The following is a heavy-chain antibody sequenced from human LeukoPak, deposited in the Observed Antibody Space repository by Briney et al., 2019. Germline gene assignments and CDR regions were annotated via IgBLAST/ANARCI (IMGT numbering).Heavy chain of an antibody. Sequence: GGSLRLSCAASGFTVSSNEMSWVRQAPGKGLEWVSSISGGSTYYADSVKGRFTISRDNSENTLYLQMNSLRAEDTAVYYCAKLPRSRAARSKPDFDYWGQGTLVTVSS. CDR1: GFTVSSNE. J-gene: IGHJ4*02. D-gene: IGHD6-6*01. CDR3: AKLPRSRAARSKPDFDY. V-gene: IGHV3-38-3*01. CDR2: ISGGST.